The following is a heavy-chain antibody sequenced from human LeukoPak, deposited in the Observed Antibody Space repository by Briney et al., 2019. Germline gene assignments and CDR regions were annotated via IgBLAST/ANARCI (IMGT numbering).Heavy chain of an antibody. J-gene: IGHJ6*02. V-gene: IGHV3-33*01. CDR3: ARDSAVATYYGVDV. CDR1: GFTFSSYG. D-gene: IGHD6-19*01. CDR2: IWYDGSNK. Sequence: GGSLRLSCAASGFTFSSYGMHWLRQAPGKGLEWVAVIWYDGSNKYYADSVKGRFTISRDNFKNTLSLQMNSLRAEDTAVYYCARDSAVATYYGVDVWGQGTTVTVSS.